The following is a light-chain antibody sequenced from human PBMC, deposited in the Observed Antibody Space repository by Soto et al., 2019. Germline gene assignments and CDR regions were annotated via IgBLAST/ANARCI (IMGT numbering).Light chain of an antibody. J-gene: IGKJ5*01. V-gene: IGKV3-11*01. CDR1: QSVSIY. Sequence: EIVLTQSPGTLSLSPGERATLSCRASQSVSIYLAWYQQKPGQAPRLLIYDASNRATGIPARFSGSGSGTDFTLTISSLEPEDFAVYYCQQRSNWPPTFGQGTRLEI. CDR2: DAS. CDR3: QQRSNWPPT.